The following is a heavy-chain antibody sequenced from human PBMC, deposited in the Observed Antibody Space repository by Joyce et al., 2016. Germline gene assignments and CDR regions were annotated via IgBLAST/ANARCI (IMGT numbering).Heavy chain of an antibody. CDR1: GFSLNISGVG. D-gene: IGHD3-10*01. CDR3: AQFSPGADAWDY. Sequence: QITLKESGPTLVKPTQTLTLTCTFSGFSLNISGVGVGWIRQPPGKALDWLALIYWDDDKRYSTSLKSRFTITKDTSKNQVVLTMTNMDPVDTATYYCAQFSPGADAWDYWGQGTLVTVSS. V-gene: IGHV2-5*02. J-gene: IGHJ4*02. CDR2: IYWDDDK.